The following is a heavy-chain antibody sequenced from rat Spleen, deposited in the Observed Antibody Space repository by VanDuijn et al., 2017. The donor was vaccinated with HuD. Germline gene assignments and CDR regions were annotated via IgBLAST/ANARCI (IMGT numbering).Heavy chain of an antibody. J-gene: IGHJ2*01. CDR2: ISYDGSST. CDR1: GFTFSNYD. Sequence: EVQLVESGGGLVQPGRSMKLSCAASGFTFSNYDMAWVRQAPKKGLEWVATISYDGSSTNYRDSVKGRFTISRDNAKSTLYLQMDSLRSEDTATYYCACTTYDYWGQGVMVTVSS. V-gene: IGHV5-7*01. D-gene: IGHD1-5*01. CDR3: ACTTYDY.